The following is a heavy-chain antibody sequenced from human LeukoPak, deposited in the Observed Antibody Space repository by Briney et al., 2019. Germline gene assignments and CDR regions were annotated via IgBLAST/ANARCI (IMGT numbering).Heavy chain of an antibody. CDR3: ARRVTTGWYHHFDY. Sequence: PGGSLRLSCAASGFTVSSNSMTWVRQAPGKGLEWVSILYNGGGANYADSVKGRFTISRDNSRNTLFLQMNSLRAEDTAVYYCARRVTTGWYHHFDYWGQGTLVTVSS. CDR1: GFTVSSNS. CDR2: LYNGGGA. J-gene: IGHJ4*02. D-gene: IGHD6-19*01. V-gene: IGHV3-53*01.